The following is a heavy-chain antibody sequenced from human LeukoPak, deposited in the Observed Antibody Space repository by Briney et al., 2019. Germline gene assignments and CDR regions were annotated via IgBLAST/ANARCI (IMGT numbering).Heavy chain of an antibody. CDR2: IYYSGST. CDR1: GGSISSGDYY. Sequence: PSETLSLTCTVSGGSISSGDYYWSWIRQPPGKGLEWIGYIYYSGSTYYNPSLKSRVTISVDTSKNQFSLKLSSVTAADTAVYYCARGVGYYDSSGYYYFDYWGQGTLVTVSS. V-gene: IGHV4-30-4*01. D-gene: IGHD3-22*01. CDR3: ARGVGYYDSSGYYYFDY. J-gene: IGHJ4*02.